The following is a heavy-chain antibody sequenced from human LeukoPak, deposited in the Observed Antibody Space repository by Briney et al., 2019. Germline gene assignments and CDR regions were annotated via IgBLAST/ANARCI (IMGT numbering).Heavy chain of an antibody. CDR1: GGTFSSYA. D-gene: IGHD2-8*01. CDR3: ARALGYCTNGVCYTRPGYYYYYMDV. Sequence: EASVKVSCKASGGTFSSYAISWVRQAPGQGLEWMGGIIPIFGTANYAQKFQGRVTITADKSTSTAYMELSSLRSEDTAVYYCARALGYCTNGVCYTRPGYYYYYMDVWGKGTTVTVSS. V-gene: IGHV1-69*06. CDR2: IIPIFGTA. J-gene: IGHJ6*03.